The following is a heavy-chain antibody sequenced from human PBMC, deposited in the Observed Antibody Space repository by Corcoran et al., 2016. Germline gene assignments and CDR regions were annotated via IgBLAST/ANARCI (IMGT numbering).Heavy chain of an antibody. CDR3: AREVESDSSGYVDNWFDP. D-gene: IGHD3-22*01. CDR2: ISAYNGNT. Sequence: QVQLVQSGAEVKKPGASVKVSCKASGYTFTSYGISWVRQAPGQGLEWMGWISAYNGNTNYAQKLQGRVTMTTDTSTITAYMELRSLGSDDAAVYYCAREVESDSSGYVDNWFDPWGQGTLVTVSS. V-gene: IGHV1-18*01. CDR1: GYTFTSYG. J-gene: IGHJ5*02.